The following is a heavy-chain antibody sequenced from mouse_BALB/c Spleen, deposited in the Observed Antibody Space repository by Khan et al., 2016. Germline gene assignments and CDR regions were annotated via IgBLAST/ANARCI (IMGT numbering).Heavy chain of an antibody. J-gene: IGHJ2*01. V-gene: IGHV6-6*01. CDR2: VRTKANNHAT. D-gene: IGHD4-1*01. CDR3: TRFGTNWDLDY. CDR1: GFTFSDAW. Sequence: EVKLEVSGGGLVQPGGSMKLSCAASGFTFSDAWMDWVRQSPEKGLEWVAEVRTKANNHATYYAESVNGRFTISRDDSRSSVYLQMNSLRPEDTGIYYCTRFGTNWDLDYWGQGTTLTVSS.